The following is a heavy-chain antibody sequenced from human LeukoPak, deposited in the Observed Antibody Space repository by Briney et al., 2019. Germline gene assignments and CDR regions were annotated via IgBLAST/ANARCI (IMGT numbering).Heavy chain of an antibody. J-gene: IGHJ3*02. Sequence: PGRSLRLSCAASGFTFDDYAMHWVRQAPGKGLEWVSGISWNSGSTGYADSVKGRFTISRDNAKNSLYLQMNSLRAEDTALYYCAKDMGYDSSGYFDAFDIWGQGTMVTVSS. CDR3: AKDMGYDSSGYFDAFDI. CDR1: GFTFDDYA. V-gene: IGHV3-9*01. D-gene: IGHD3-22*01. CDR2: ISWNSGST.